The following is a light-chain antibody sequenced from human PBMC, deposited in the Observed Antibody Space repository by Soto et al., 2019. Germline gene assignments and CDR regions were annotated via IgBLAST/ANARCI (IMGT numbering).Light chain of an antibody. J-gene: IGKJ2*01. CDR2: GAS. CDR3: QRYGSSPPYT. V-gene: IGKV3-20*01. Sequence: EIVLTQSPGTLSLSPGERATVSCRASQSFSSNYLAWYQQKPGQAPRLLIYGASSRATGIPDRFSGSGSGTDFTLSISRLEPEDFAVYYCQRYGSSPPYTFGQGTKLEIK. CDR1: QSFSSNY.